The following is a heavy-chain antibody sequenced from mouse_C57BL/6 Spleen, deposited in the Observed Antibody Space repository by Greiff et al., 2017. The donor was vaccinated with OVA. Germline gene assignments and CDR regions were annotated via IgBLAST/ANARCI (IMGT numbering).Heavy chain of an antibody. CDR2: IDPNSGGT. D-gene: IGHD1-1*01. Sequence: VQGKQKGGERGKQGEEGKRAEKEGGEKLNSQRMQRMKQRPGRGLEWIGRIDPNSGGTKYNEKFKSKATLTVDKPSSTAYMQLSSLTSEDSAVYYCARSPLLRSYFAYWGQGTTLTVSS. V-gene: IGHV1-72*01. CDR1: GEKLNSQR. CDR3: ARSPLLRSYFAY. J-gene: IGHJ2*01.